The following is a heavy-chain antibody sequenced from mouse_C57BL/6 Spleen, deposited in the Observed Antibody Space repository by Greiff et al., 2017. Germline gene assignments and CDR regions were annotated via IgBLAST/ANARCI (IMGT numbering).Heavy chain of an antibody. CDR1: GYSITSGYY. Sequence: EVKLMESGPGLVKPSQSLSLTCSVTGYSITSGYYWNWIRQFPGNKLEWMGYLSYDGSNNYNPSLKNRISITRDTSKNQFFLKLNSVTTEDTATYYCARVGDYYGSSPHYAMDYWGQGTSVTVSS. V-gene: IGHV3-6*01. CDR3: ARVGDYYGSSPHYAMDY. D-gene: IGHD1-1*01. J-gene: IGHJ4*01. CDR2: LSYDGSN.